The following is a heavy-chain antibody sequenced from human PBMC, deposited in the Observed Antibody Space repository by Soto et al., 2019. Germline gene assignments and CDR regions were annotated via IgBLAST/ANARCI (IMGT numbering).Heavy chain of an antibody. J-gene: IGHJ6*03. Sequence: KQSPTLSLTCAISGDSVSSNSAAWNWIRQSPSRGLEWLGRTYYRSKWYNDYAVSVKSRITINPDTSKNQFSLQLNSVTPEDTAVYYCARTSSTTKTHGVKNYYMDVWGKGTTVTVSS. CDR3: ARTSSTTKTHGVKNYYMDV. D-gene: IGHD1-26*01. CDR2: TYYRSKWYN. V-gene: IGHV6-1*01. CDR1: GDSVSSNSAA.